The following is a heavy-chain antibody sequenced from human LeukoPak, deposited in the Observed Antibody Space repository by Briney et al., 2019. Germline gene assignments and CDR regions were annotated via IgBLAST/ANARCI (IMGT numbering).Heavy chain of an antibody. Sequence: GASVKVSGKPSGYTFTGYYMQWVRQAAGQGVEGRGWSNPNSGEKNYAKKFQGRGTMTRDTSISTAYMELTSLRSDDTAVYYCAREVAVVPARFDSWGQRPLVTVSS. D-gene: IGHD2-21*02. CDR3: AREVAVVPARFDS. V-gene: IGHV1-2*02. CDR2: SNPNSGEK. CDR1: GYTFTGYY. J-gene: IGHJ4*02.